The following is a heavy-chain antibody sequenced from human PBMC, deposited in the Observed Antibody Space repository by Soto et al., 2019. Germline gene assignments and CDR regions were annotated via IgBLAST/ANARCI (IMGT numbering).Heavy chain of an antibody. D-gene: IGHD2-15*01. CDR3: ARREMAAVTNWWFNP. J-gene: IGHJ5*02. Sequence: SETLSLSCTVSGGSISSSSFHWGWIRQPPGKRLEWIGSIYYSGSTYYSPSLKSRVTISVDTSRNHFSLKLSSVTAADTAVYYCARREMAAVTNWWFNPWGQGTLVTVSS. V-gene: IGHV4-39*02. CDR1: GGSISSSSFH. CDR2: IYYSGST.